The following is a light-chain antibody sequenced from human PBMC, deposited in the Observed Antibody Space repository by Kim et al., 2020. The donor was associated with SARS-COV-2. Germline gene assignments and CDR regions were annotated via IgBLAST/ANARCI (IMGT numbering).Light chain of an antibody. CDR1: RLGDKY. CDR3: QAWDSSSSWNVV. Sequence: SYELTQPPSVSVSPGQTASITCSGDRLGDKYACWYQQRPGQSPILVIYEDTKRPSGIPERFSGSNSGNTATLTISGTQAMDEADYYCQAWDSSSSWNVVFRGGTQLTVL. CDR2: EDT. V-gene: IGLV3-1*01. J-gene: IGLJ7*01.